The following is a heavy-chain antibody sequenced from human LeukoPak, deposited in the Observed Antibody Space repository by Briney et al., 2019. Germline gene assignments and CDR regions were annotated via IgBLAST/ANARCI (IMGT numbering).Heavy chain of an antibody. J-gene: IGHJ4*02. V-gene: IGHV3-30*04. D-gene: IGHD4-11*01. CDR2: ISYDGSTK. Sequence: GRSLRLSCAASGFTFSNHAIHWVRQAPGKGLEWVAVISYDGSTKYYADSVKGRFTISRDNSKNTLYLQMNSLRPEDTAVYYCARGADYSKSPCHYWGQGTLVTVSS. CDR1: GFTFSNHA. CDR3: ARGADYSKSPCHY.